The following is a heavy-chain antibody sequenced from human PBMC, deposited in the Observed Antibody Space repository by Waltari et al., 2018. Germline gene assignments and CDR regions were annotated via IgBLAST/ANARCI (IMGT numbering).Heavy chain of an antibody. Sequence: EVQLVEAGGGLVQPGGSLSRTCEASGFTFGSYDLNWVRQATGKGLEWVSAIGTAGDTYYPGSVKGRFTISRENAKNSLYLQMNSLRAGDTAVYYCVAAASYDAFDIWGQGTMVTVSS. CDR3: VAAASYDAFDI. D-gene: IGHD2-2*01. V-gene: IGHV3-13*01. CDR1: GFTFGSYD. CDR2: IGTAGDT. J-gene: IGHJ3*02.